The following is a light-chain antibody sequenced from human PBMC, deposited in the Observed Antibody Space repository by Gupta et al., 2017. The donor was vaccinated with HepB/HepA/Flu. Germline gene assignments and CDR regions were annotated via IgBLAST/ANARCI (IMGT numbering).Light chain of an antibody. V-gene: IGLV2-14*01. CDR2: DVS. CDR1: SSDVGGYNY. Sequence: QSALTQPASVSGSPGQSITISCTRTSSDVGGYNYVYWYQQHPGKAPKLMIYDVSNRPSGVSNRFSGSKSGNTASLTISGLQAEDEADYYCSSYTSSSTVFGGGTKLTVL. J-gene: IGLJ2*01. CDR3: SSYTSSSTV.